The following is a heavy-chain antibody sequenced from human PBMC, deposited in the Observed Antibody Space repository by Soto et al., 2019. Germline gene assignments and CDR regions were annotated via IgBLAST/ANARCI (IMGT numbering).Heavy chain of an antibody. Sequence: EVQLVESGGGLVQPGGSLRLSCAAFGFTYNSYDMIWVRQVTGKGLEWIASMGGAGAREYSGSVKGRFIISRDNAKNSLYLQMDSLRVADTGVYYCTRATFGVGMDLWGHGTPLTVSS. CDR3: TRATFGVGMDL. D-gene: IGHD3-10*01. V-gene: IGHV3-13*01. CDR2: MGGAGAR. CDR1: GFTYNSYD. J-gene: IGHJ6*02.